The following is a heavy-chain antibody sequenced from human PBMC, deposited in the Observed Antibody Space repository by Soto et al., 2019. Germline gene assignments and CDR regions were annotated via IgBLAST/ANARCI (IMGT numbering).Heavy chain of an antibody. CDR1: GGSISSSSYY. CDR2: IYYSGST. Sequence: SETLSLTCTVSGGSISSSSYYWGWIRQPPGKGLKWIGSIYYSGSTYYNPSLKSRVTISVDTSKNQFSLKLSSVTAADTAVYYCARLMRRAVAGSKTPIRDYYMDVWGKGTTVTAP. J-gene: IGHJ6*03. D-gene: IGHD6-19*01. CDR3: ARLMRRAVAGSKTPIRDYYMDV. V-gene: IGHV4-39*01.